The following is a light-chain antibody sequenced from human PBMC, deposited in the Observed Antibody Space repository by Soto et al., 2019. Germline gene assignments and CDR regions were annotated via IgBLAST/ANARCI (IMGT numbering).Light chain of an antibody. CDR3: QQYNSYSPT. CDR1: QSISTW. J-gene: IGKJ1*01. CDR2: KAS. Sequence: DIQMTQSPSTLSASVGDRVTITCRASQSISTWLAWYQQEPGKAPKLLIHKASSLQSGVPSRFSGSGSGTDFTHTISSLHPDDFATYYCQQYNSYSPTFGQGTKVDIK. V-gene: IGKV1-5*03.